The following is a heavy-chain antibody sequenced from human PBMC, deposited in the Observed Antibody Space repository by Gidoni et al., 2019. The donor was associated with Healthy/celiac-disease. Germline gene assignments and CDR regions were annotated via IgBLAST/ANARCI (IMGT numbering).Heavy chain of an antibody. CDR3: ARHLGIRYYGSGSYYNPPGDY. CDR2: IYPGDSDT. CDR1: GYSFTSSW. J-gene: IGHJ4*02. V-gene: IGHV5-51*01. D-gene: IGHD3-10*01. Sequence: EVQLVQSGAEVKKPGESLKISCKGSGYSFTSSWIGWVRQMPGKGLEWMGGIYPGDSDTRYSPSFQGQVTISADKSISTAYLQWSSLKASDTAMYYCARHLGIRYYGSGSYYNPPGDYWGQGTLVTVSS.